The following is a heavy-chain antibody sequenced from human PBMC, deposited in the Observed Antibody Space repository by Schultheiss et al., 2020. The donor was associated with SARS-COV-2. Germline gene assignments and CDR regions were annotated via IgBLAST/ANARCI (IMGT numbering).Heavy chain of an antibody. V-gene: IGHV3-15*01. CDR2: IKSKTDGGTT. CDR3: TTDLESVVVIPYYYYGMDV. Sequence: GGSLRLSCAASGFTFSNAWMSWVRQAPGKGLEWVGRIKSKTDGGTTDYAAPVKGRFTISRDDSKNTLYLQMNSLKTEDTAVYYCTTDLESVVVIPYYYYGMDVWGQGTTVTV. CDR1: GFTFSNAW. J-gene: IGHJ6*02. D-gene: IGHD2-21*01.